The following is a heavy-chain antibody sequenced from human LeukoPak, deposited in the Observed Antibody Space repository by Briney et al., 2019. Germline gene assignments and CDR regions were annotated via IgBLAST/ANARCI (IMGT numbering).Heavy chain of an antibody. J-gene: IGHJ3*02. CDR2: ISRDGTHQ. D-gene: IGHD6-13*01. V-gene: IGHV3-30*04. Sequence: QPGGSLRLSCAASGFTFNNYAMHWVRQAPGEGLEWVAVISRDGTHQYYADSVKGRLTISRDNSQSTLYLHMNSLSTEDTALYYCARAVPAPGTPENAFDIWGQGTLVTVSS. CDR1: GFTFNNYA. CDR3: ARAVPAPGTPENAFDI.